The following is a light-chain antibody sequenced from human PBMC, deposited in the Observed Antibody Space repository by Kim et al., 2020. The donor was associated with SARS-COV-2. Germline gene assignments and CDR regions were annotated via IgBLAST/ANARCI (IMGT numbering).Light chain of an antibody. J-gene: IGLJ3*02. CDR1: TTNRSSTA. CDR3: AAWDDSLNGWV. V-gene: IGLV1-44*01. CDR2: SNN. Sequence: GKGVTTFCSGGTTNRSSTAVNWYQHLPGTAPKLLIYSNNQRPSGVPDRFSGSKSGTSASLAISGLQSEDEADYYCAAWDDSLNGWVFGGGTQLTVL.